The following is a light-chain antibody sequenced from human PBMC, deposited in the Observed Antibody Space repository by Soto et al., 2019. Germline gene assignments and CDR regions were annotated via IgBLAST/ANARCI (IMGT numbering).Light chain of an antibody. Sequence: QSVLTQPPSASGTPGQRVTISCSGSSSNIGSNYVYWYQQLPGTAPKPLIYRNNQRPSGVPDRFSGSKSGTPASLAIRWSRSEVEANYYCPAWDDGLRGFLVLGTGTKVTVL. CDR3: PAWDDGLRGFLV. CDR2: RNN. J-gene: IGLJ1*01. V-gene: IGLV1-47*01. CDR1: SSNIGSNY.